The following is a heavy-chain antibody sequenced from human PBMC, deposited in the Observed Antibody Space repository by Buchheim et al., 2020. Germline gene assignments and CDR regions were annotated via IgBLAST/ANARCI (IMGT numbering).Heavy chain of an antibody. CDR1: GFTFSSYA. J-gene: IGHJ1*01. CDR2: ISGSGGST. CDR3: AKDRIAYCGGDCYSPYFQH. Sequence: EVQLLESGGGLVQPGGSLRLSCVASGFTFSSYAMGWVRQAPGKGLEWVSAISGSGGSTYYADSVKGRFTISSYNSKHTLYLQMNSLRAEDTAVYYCAKDRIAYCGGDCYSPYFQHWGQGTL. V-gene: IGHV3-23*01. D-gene: IGHD2-21*02.